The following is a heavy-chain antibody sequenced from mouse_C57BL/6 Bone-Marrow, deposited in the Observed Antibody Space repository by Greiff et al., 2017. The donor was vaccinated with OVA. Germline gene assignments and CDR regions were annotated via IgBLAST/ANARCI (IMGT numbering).Heavy chain of an antibody. CDR2: IYPGGGDT. V-gene: IGHV1-82*01. J-gene: IGHJ2*01. D-gene: IGHD1-1*01. CDR3: ARDYYGSREDC. Sequence: VKLVESGPELVKPGASVKISCKASGYAFSSSWMNWVKQRPGKGLEWIGRIYPGGGDTNYNGKFTGKATLTADKSSTTAYMQLSSLTSENSAVYFCARDYYGSREDCWGQGTTLTVSS. CDR1: GYAFSSSW.